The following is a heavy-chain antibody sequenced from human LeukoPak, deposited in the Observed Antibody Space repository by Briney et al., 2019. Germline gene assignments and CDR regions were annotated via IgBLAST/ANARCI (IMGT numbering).Heavy chain of an antibody. CDR2: ISYDGDTT. V-gene: IGHV3-30*03. Sequence: PGGSLRLSFAASGFTFSRYAMHWARQAPGKGLEWVTFISYDGDTTYYANSVKGRFTISRDNSKSTVYLQMNSLRGEDTAVYYCARDLSEKYSSDYWGQGTLVTVSS. CDR3: ARDLSEKYSSDY. J-gene: IGHJ4*02. D-gene: IGHD2/OR15-2a*01. CDR1: GFTFSRYA.